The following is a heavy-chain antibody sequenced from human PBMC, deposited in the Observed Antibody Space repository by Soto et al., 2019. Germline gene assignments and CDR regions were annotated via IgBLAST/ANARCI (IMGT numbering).Heavy chain of an antibody. V-gene: IGHV4-4*07. CDR1: GGSIGSYY. CDR3: ARGAGGNSSSKVVAFDI. J-gene: IGHJ3*02. Sequence: QVQLQESGPGLVKPSETLSLTCTVSGGSIGSYYWSWIRQPAGKGLEWIGRIYTSGSTNYNPSLKSRVTMSVDTSKNQFSLKLSSVTAADTAVYYCARGAGGNSSSKVVAFDIWGQGTMVTVSS. D-gene: IGHD6-6*01. CDR2: IYTSGST.